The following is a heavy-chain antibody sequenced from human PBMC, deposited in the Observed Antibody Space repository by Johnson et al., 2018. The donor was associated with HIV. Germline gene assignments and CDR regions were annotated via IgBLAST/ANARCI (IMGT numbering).Heavy chain of an antibody. CDR3: ARGGSRITIVGVEINLGAFDI. V-gene: IGHV3-20*04. D-gene: IGHD2-15*01. Sequence: VQLVESGGGVVRPGGSLRLSCAAAGFTFDDYGMSWVRQAPGKGLEWVSGINWNGGRTGYVDSMKGRFTISRDNAKNSMYLQMNSLRAGDTAVYYCARGGSRITIVGVEINLGAFDIWGQGTMVIVSS. CDR1: GFTFDDYG. CDR2: INWNGGRT. J-gene: IGHJ3*02.